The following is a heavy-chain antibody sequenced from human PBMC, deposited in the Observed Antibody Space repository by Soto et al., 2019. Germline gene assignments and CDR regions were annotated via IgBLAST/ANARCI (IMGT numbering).Heavy chain of an antibody. Sequence: GGSLRLSCAASGFTFSSYSMNWVRQAPGKGLEWVSSVSSGGTYIYYADSVKGRFTISRDNAENSPYLQMNSLRAEDTAIYYCARDLGYCSSTSCSTEYFDYWGQGALVTVSS. D-gene: IGHD2-2*01. CDR1: GFTFSSYS. J-gene: IGHJ4*02. CDR2: VSSGGTYI. V-gene: IGHV3-21*01. CDR3: ARDLGYCSSTSCSTEYFDY.